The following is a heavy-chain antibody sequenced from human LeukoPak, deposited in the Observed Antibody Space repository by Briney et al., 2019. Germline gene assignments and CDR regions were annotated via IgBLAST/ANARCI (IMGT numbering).Heavy chain of an antibody. J-gene: IGHJ4*02. CDR1: GGSFSGYY. Sequence: SETLSPTCAVYGGSFSGYYWSWIRQPPGKGLEWIGEINHSGSTNYNPSLKSRVTISVDTSKNQFSLKLSSVTAADTAVYYCARGMTYRSSTSCPLFDYWGQGTLVTVSS. CDR3: ARGMTYRSSTSCPLFDY. V-gene: IGHV4-34*01. D-gene: IGHD2-2*01. CDR2: INHSGST.